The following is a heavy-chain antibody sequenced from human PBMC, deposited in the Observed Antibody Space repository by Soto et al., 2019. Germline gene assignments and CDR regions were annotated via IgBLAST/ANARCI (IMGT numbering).Heavy chain of an antibody. J-gene: IGHJ6*02. CDR2: IKQDGSEK. CDR1: GFTFSSNW. V-gene: IGHV3-7*05. Sequence: EVQLVESGGGLVQPGGSLRLSCAASGFTFSSNWMSWVRQAPGKGLEWVANIKQDGSEKYYVDSVKGRFTISRDNAKNSLYLQMNSLRAEDTAVYYCARVTWSARNGGYYYGMDVWGQGTTVTVSS. D-gene: IGHD3-3*01. CDR3: ARVTWSARNGGYYYGMDV.